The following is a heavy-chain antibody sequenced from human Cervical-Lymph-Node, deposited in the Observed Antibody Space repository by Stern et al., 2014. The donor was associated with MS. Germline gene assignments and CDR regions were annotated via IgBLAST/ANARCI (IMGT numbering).Heavy chain of an antibody. CDR1: GGSLSSKY. V-gene: IGHV4-59*01. CDR3: ARVTGRGTRQNWFDS. Sequence: QVQLQESGPGLVKPSETVSLTCSVSGGSLSSKYWNWIRQPPGKGLEWIGYIYSDGSTNYNPSLKNRVHISLDTSTNQFSLSLTSVTAADTAVYYCARVTGRGTRQNWFDSWGQGTLVTVSS. D-gene: IGHD1-26*01. CDR2: IYSDGST. J-gene: IGHJ5*01.